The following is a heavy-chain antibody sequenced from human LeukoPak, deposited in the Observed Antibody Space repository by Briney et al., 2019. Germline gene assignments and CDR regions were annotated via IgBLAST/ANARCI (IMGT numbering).Heavy chain of an antibody. V-gene: IGHV3-9*01. CDR1: GFSFDDYA. J-gene: IGHJ6*02. Sequence: GRSLRLSCAASGFSFDDYAMHWVRQAPGKGLEWVSGISWNSGSIGHADSVKGRFTISRDNAKNSLYLQMNSLRAEDTALYYCAKDREGYVSSGTDVWGQGTTVTVSS. CDR3: AKDREGYVSSGTDV. CDR2: ISWNSGSI. D-gene: IGHD3-10*02.